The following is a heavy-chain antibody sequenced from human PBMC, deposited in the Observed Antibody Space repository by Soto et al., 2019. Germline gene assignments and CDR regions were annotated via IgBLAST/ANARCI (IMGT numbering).Heavy chain of an antibody. D-gene: IGHD3-22*01. CDR3: ARDRVYYYDNSGYYNFDY. J-gene: IGHJ4*02. V-gene: IGHV3-30-3*01. Sequence: QVQLVESGGGVVQPGRSLRVSCAASGFTFSSYAMHWVRQAPGKGLEWVAVVSYDGSKQFYADSVEGRFTTSRDSSKSTLYLHMDNLRDEDTAVYYCARDRVYYYDNSGYYNFDYWGQGTLVTVSS. CDR2: VSYDGSKQ. CDR1: GFTFSSYA.